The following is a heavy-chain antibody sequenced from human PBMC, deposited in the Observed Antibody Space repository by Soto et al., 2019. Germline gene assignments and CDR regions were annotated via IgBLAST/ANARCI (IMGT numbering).Heavy chain of an antibody. D-gene: IGHD6-19*01. CDR2: IWYDGSNK. J-gene: IGHJ4*02. Sequence: QVQLVESGGGVVQPGRSLRLSCAASGFTFSSYGMHWVRQAPGKGLEWVAVIWYDGSNKYYADSVKGRFTISRDNSKNTLYLQMNSLRADDTAVYYCARDGEATSSGWYLLDYWGQGTLVTVSS. CDR3: ARDGEATSSGWYLLDY. V-gene: IGHV3-33*01. CDR1: GFTFSSYG.